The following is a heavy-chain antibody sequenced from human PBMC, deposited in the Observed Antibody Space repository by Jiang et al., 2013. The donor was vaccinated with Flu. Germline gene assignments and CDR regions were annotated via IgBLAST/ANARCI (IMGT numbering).Heavy chain of an antibody. Sequence: SGAEVKKPGSSVKVSCKASGGTFSSYTISWVRQAPGQGLEWMGRIIPILGIANYAQKFQGRVTITADKSTSTAYMELSSLRSDDTAVYYCARAVRRYFDYWGQGTLVTVSS. CDR1: GGTFSSYT. CDR3: ARAVRRYFDY. D-gene: IGHD6-6*01. CDR2: IIPILGIA. V-gene: IGHV1-69*04. J-gene: IGHJ4*02.